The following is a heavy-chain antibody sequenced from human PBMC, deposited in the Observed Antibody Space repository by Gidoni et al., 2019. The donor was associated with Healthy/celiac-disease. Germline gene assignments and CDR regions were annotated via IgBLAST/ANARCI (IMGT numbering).Heavy chain of an antibody. Sequence: QVQLQQWGAGLLKPSETLSLTCAVYGGSFNGYYWSWIRQPPGKGLEWIGEINHSGSTNYNPSLKSRVTISVDTSKNQFSLKLSSVTAADTAVYYCARGEVGFLEWLHDYWGQGTLVTVSS. CDR3: ARGEVGFLEWLHDY. V-gene: IGHV4-34*01. J-gene: IGHJ4*02. CDR2: INHSGST. D-gene: IGHD3-3*01. CDR1: GGSFNGYY.